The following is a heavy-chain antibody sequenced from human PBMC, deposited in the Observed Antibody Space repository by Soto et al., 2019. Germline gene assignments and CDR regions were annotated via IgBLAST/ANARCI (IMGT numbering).Heavy chain of an antibody. CDR1: GGSLNSYY. CDR3: AAYNSTLGTFDI. CDR2: IFTSGST. D-gene: IGHD6-13*01. V-gene: IGHV4-4*07. Sequence: SETLSLTXTVSGGSLNSYYWTWIRQPAGKGLEWIGRIFTSGSTNYNPSLKSRVTMSVDTSKNQFSLKLSSVTAADTAVYYCAAYNSTLGTFDIWGQGTMVTVSS. J-gene: IGHJ3*02.